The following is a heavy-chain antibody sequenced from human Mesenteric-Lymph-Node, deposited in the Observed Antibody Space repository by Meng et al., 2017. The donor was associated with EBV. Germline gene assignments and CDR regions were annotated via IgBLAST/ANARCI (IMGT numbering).Heavy chain of an antibody. CDR2: INHSGTT. J-gene: IGHJ4*02. Sequence: VQVPQWGSGIVQASVTLALTCAVYGESFSSYYWSWNRQPPGKGLEWSGEINHSGTTNYNPSLESRVSISVDTSKNQLALKLTSLTAADTAVYYCARLGNGHWGQGTLVTVSS. V-gene: IGHV4-34*01. CDR1: GESFSSYY. CDR3: ARLGNGH.